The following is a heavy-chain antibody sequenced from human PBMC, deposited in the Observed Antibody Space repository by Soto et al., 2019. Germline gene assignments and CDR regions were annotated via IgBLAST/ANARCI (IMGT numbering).Heavy chain of an antibody. CDR2: IWYDGSKT. Sequence: QVQLVESGGGMVQPGKSLRLSCGASGFTFRNYGMHWVRQAPGKGLEWVGLIWYDGSKTYYAESVKGRFTISRDNIKKTLYRHMDSPRDEDTAVDYCVRDWTSGGSSDWGRGTLVTVSS. CDR3: VRDWTSGGSSD. CDR1: GFTFRNYG. V-gene: IGHV3-33*01. J-gene: IGHJ4*02. D-gene: IGHD1-26*01.